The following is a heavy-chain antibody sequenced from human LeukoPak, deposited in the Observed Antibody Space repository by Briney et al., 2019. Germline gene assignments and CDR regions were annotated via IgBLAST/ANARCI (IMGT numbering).Heavy chain of an antibody. CDR2: INPSGGST. D-gene: IGHD3-10*01. Sequence: ASVKVSCKASGYTFTSYYVHWVRQAPGQGLEWMGIINPSGGSTNYALKFQGRVTMTRDTSTSTVYMELSSLRSEATAMYYCARRRFAAAPYDYWGQGTLVTVSS. CDR1: GYTFTSYY. CDR3: ARRRFAAAPYDY. V-gene: IGHV1-46*03. J-gene: IGHJ4*02.